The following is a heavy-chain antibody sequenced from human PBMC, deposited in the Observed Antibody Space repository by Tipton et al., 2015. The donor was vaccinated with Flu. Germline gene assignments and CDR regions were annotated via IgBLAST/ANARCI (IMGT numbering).Heavy chain of an antibody. CDR1: GGSFSGYY. Sequence: LRLSCAVYGGSFSGYYWNYIRQPPGRGLEWIGEINHSGIISYNPSLKSRVTMSVDTSKNQFSLKLRSVTAADTAVYYCARGSGSGTFVIFDYWGQGTLVAVSS. CDR3: ARGSGSGTFVIFDY. V-gene: IGHV4-34*01. J-gene: IGHJ4*02. CDR2: INHSGII. D-gene: IGHD3-10*01.